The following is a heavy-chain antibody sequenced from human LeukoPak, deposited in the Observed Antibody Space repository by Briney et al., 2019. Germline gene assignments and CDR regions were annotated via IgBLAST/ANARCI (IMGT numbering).Heavy chain of an antibody. CDR1: GFTFRSYA. V-gene: IGHV3-23*01. Sequence: GGSLRLSCAASGFTFRSYAMSWVRQAPGKGLEWVSAISGSGGATYYADSVKGRFTISRDNSMDSLYLQMNSLRAEDTAIYHCAKHVEGLRLGELSPQDYWGQGTLVTVSS. CDR2: ISGSGGAT. J-gene: IGHJ4*02. CDR3: AKHVEGLRLGELSPQDY. D-gene: IGHD3-16*02.